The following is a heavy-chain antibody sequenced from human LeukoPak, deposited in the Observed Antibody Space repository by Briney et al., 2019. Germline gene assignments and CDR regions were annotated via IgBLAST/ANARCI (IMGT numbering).Heavy chain of an antibody. Sequence: GGSLRLSCAASGFTFSSYAMSWVRQAPGKGLEWVSAISGSSGSTYYADSVKGRFTVSRDNSKNTLYLQMNSLRAEDTAVYYCAKDVGLKPSGPFDYWGQGTLVTVSS. CDR2: ISGSSGST. J-gene: IGHJ4*02. CDR3: AKDVGLKPSGPFDY. V-gene: IGHV3-23*01. D-gene: IGHD1-26*01. CDR1: GFTFSSYA.